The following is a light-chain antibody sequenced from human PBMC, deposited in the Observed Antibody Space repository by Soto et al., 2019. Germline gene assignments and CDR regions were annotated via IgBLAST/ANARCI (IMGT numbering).Light chain of an antibody. J-gene: IGLJ3*02. CDR3: CSYVGSSTSWV. Sequence: QSALTQPASVSGSPGQSITISCTGTSSDVGSYKLVSWYQQHPGKAPKLMIYEGSKRPSGVSNRFSGSKSGNTASLTISGLQAEDEADYYCCSYVGSSTSWVFGGGTQLTVL. CDR1: SSDVGSYKL. CDR2: EGS. V-gene: IGLV2-23*01.